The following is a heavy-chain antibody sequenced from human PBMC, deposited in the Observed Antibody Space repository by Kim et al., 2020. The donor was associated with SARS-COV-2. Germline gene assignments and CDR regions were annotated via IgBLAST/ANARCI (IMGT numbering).Heavy chain of an antibody. CDR2: IYFTGGT. CDR1: GGSVNSYW. CDR3: AREVPYQLLSWYGMDV. V-gene: IGHV4-4*07. D-gene: IGHD2-2*01. J-gene: IGHJ6*02. Sequence: SETLSLTCTVSGGSVNSYWWSWTRQPAGKGLEWIGRIYFTGGTNYNPSLKSRVTMSVDTSKNQFSLKLNSVTAADAAVYYCAREVPYQLLSWYGMDVWGQGTTVTVSS.